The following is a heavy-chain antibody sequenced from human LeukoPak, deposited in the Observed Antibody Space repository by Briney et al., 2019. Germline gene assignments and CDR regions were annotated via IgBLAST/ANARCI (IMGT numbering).Heavy chain of an antibody. CDR2: ISGDGATT. J-gene: IGHJ3*02. Sequence: GGSLRLSCAASGFTFDEFAMHWVRQAPGKGLEWVSLISGDGATTYYAASVKGRFTISRDNKKNFLYLQMNNLGTEDTVLFYCAKDLSSIFDALNIWGKGTLVTVSS. D-gene: IGHD3-3*01. CDR3: AKDLSSIFDALNI. V-gene: IGHV3-43*02. CDR1: GFTFDEFA.